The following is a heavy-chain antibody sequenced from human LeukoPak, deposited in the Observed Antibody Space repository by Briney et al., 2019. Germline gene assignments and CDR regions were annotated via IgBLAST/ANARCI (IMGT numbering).Heavy chain of an antibody. CDR2: INSDGSST. CDR1: GFTFSSYW. J-gene: IGHJ4*02. D-gene: IGHD3-16*01. Sequence: GGSLRLSCAASGFTFSSYWMHWVRQAPGKGLVWVSRINSDGSSTSYADSVKGRFTISRDNSKNTLYLQMNSLRAEDTAVYYCARAIPGGGYFDYWGQGTLVTVSS. CDR3: ARAIPGGGYFDY. V-gene: IGHV3-74*01.